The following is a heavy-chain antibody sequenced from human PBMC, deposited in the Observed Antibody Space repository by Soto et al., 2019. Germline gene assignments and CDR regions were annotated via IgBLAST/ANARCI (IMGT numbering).Heavy chain of an antibody. D-gene: IGHD6-6*01. CDR2: INTGNGNT. CDR3: ARGGIAARYCYFDL. V-gene: IGHV1-3*04. CDR1: GYTFTTYA. J-gene: IGHJ2*01. Sequence: QVQLVQSGAEVKKPGASVKVSCKASGYTFTTYAMHWVRQAPGQRLEWMGWINTGNGNTKYSQKFQGRVTITRDTSASTAYMELSSLRSEDTAVYYCARGGIAARYCYFDLWGRGTLVTVSS.